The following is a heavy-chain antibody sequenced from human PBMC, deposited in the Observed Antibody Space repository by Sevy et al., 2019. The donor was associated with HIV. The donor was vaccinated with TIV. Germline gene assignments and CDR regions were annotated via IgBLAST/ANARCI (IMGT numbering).Heavy chain of an antibody. CDR2: IKQDGTEI. CDR3: AINSDYGMDA. CDR1: GFTFSSYW. D-gene: IGHD4-4*01. J-gene: IGHJ6*02. Sequence: GGSLRLSCAASGFTFSSYWMSWVRQAPGKGLEWVANIKQDGTEIYSVDSVKGRFTFSRDNTKNSVYLQMNSLRAEDTAIYYCAINSDYGMDAWGQGTTVTVSS. V-gene: IGHV3-7*01.